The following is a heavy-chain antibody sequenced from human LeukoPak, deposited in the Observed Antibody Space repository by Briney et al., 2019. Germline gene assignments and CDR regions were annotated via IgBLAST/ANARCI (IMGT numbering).Heavy chain of an antibody. CDR3: VRREAWWQRLPEVRQFAF. J-gene: IGHJ4*02. D-gene: IGHD2-15*01. CDR2: IIPIFGTA. Sequence: SVKVSCKASGYTFTSYGISWVRQAPGQGLEWMGGIIPIFGTANYAQKFQGRVTITADESTSTAYMELSSLRSEDTAVYYCVRREAWWQRLPEVRQFAFWDQGTLVTVSS. CDR1: GYTFTSYG. V-gene: IGHV1-69*13.